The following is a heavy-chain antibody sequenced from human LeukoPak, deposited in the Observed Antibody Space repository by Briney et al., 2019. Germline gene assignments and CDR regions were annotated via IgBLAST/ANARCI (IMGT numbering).Heavy chain of an antibody. CDR1: GFTFSSYG. CDR3: AKDEYEIASSSSGLQH. J-gene: IGHJ1*01. CDR2: IRYDGSNK. Sequence: GGSLRLSCAASGFTFSSYGMHWVRQAPGKGLEWVAFIRYDGSNKYYADSVKGRFTISRDNSKNTLYLQMNSLRAEDTAVYYCAKDEYEIASSSSGLQHWGQGTLVTVSS. D-gene: IGHD6-6*01. V-gene: IGHV3-30*02.